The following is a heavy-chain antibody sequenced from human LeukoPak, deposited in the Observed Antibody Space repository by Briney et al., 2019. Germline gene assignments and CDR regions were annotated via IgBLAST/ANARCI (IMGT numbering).Heavy chain of an antibody. Sequence: PGGSLRLSCEASGFTFSSYSMNWVRQAPGKGLEWVSFISGSSSIIHYADSVKGRFTISRDNAKNSLYLQMNSLRAEDTAVYYCAKSRSGNRYNWFDPWGQGTLVTVSS. CDR1: GFTFSSYS. D-gene: IGHD3-10*01. J-gene: IGHJ5*02. V-gene: IGHV3-48*04. CDR2: ISGSSSII. CDR3: AKSRSGNRYNWFDP.